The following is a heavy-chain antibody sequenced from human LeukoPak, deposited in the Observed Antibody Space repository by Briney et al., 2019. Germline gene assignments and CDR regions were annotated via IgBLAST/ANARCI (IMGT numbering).Heavy chain of an antibody. CDR1: GFTFSSYW. V-gene: IGHV3-7*01. Sequence: GGSLRLSCAASGFTFSSYWMSWVRQAPGKGLEWVANINQDGSEKYYVDSLKGRFTISRDNAKSSLYLQMNSLRAEDTAVYFCARDLERVGAFDYWGQGTLVTVSS. J-gene: IGHJ4*02. CDR2: INQDGSEK. D-gene: IGHD1-1*01. CDR3: ARDLERVGAFDY.